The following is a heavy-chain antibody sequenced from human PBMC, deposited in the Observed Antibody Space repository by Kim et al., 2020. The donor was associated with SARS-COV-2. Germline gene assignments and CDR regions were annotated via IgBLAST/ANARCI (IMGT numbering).Heavy chain of an antibody. J-gene: IGHJ4*02. V-gene: IGHV1-3*01. D-gene: IGHD6-13*01. CDR3: ARAGSSWYFDY. Sequence: KYSQKFQGRVTSTRDTSASTAYMELCSLRSEDTAVYYCARAGSSWYFDYWGQGTLVTVSS.